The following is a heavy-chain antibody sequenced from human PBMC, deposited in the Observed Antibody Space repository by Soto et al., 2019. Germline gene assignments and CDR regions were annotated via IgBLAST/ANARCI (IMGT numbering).Heavy chain of an antibody. V-gene: IGHV1-2*02. J-gene: IGHJ6*02. Sequence: ASVKVSCKASGYTFTGYYMHWVRQAPGQGLEWMGWINPNSGGTNYAQKFQGRVTMTRDTSISTAYMELSRLRSDDTAVYYCARAEGVAMVRGVIFGTGYYYGMDVWGQGTTVTVSS. D-gene: IGHD3-10*01. CDR1: GYTFTGYY. CDR2: INPNSGGT. CDR3: ARAEGVAMVRGVIFGTGYYYGMDV.